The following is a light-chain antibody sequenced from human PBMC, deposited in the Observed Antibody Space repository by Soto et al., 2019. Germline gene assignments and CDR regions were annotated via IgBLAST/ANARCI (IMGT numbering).Light chain of an antibody. Sequence: IVLTQSPGTLSLSPGERATLSCRASQSVTNNYLALFQQKPGQAPRLLIYGASIRATGIPDRFSGTGSETDFTLTISRLEPEDFAVYYCQQCSYSPRTFGQGTKVDIK. CDR3: QQCSYSPRT. CDR1: QSVTNNY. J-gene: IGKJ1*01. CDR2: GAS. V-gene: IGKV3-20*01.